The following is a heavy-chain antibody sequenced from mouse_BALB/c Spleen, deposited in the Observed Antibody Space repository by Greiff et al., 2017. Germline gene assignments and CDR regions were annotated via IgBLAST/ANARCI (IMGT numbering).Heavy chain of an antibody. CDR2: INPSTGYT. D-gene: IGHD2-1*01. CDR3: ANLYGNYNYFDY. CDR1: GYTFTSYW. V-gene: IGHV1-7*01. J-gene: IGHJ2*01. Sequence: QVQLQQSGAELAKPGASVKMSCKASGYTFTSYWMHWVKQRPGQGLEWIGYINPSTGYTEYNQKFKDKATLTADKSSSTAYMQLSSLTSEDSAVYYCANLYGNYNYFDYWGQGTTLTVSS.